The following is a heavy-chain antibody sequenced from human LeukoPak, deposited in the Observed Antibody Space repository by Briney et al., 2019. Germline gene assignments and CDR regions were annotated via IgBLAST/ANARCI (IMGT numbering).Heavy chain of an antibody. CDR1: GFTFSSYS. J-gene: IGHJ4*02. CDR3: ARAVPSTYYYDSSGYPDY. CDR2: ISSSSSYI. D-gene: IGHD3-22*01. V-gene: IGHV3-21*01. Sequence: PGGSLRLSCAASGFTFSSYSMNWVRQAPGKGLEWVSSISSSSSYIYYADSVKGRFTISRDNAKNSLYLQTNSLRAEDTAVYYCARAVPSTYYYDSSGYPDYWGQGTLVTVSS.